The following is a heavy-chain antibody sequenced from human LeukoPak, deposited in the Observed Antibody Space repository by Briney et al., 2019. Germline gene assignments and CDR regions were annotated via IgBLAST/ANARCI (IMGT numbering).Heavy chain of an antibody. CDR3: ARVGNSSSWYEGWFDP. Sequence: XGGTFSXXAISWVRQAPGQGLEWMGGXIPIFGTANYAQKFQGRVTITADESTSTAYMELSSLRSEDTAVYYCARVGNSSSWYEGWFDPWGQGTLVTVSS. CDR1: GGTFSXXA. V-gene: IGHV1-69*01. D-gene: IGHD6-13*01. J-gene: IGHJ5*02. CDR2: XIPIFGTA.